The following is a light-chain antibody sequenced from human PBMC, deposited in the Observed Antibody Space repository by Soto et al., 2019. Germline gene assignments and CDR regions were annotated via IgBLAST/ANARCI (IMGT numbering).Light chain of an antibody. CDR2: GVT. V-gene: IGLV2-14*03. CDR1: SSDVGGYNY. J-gene: IGLJ1*01. CDR3: RSYTSSGTYV. Sequence: QSALSQPASVSGSPGQSIAISCTGTSSDVGGYNYVSWYQQHPGKAPILIIYGVTNWPSGVSDRFSGSKSGNPASLTISGLQAEDETDYYCRSYTSSGTYVFGTGTKLTVL.